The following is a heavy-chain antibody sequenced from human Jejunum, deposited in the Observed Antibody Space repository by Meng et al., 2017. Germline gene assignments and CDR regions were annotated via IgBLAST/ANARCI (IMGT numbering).Heavy chain of an antibody. J-gene: IGHJ4*02. Sequence: GGSLRLSCAASGFSFSSYWMTWIRQVPGGGLEWLGNINQDGSVKYSPDSVRGRFIVSRDNAQNSLYLQMRSLRADDTAVYYCAREDNYETFDFCGQGTLVTVSS. CDR3: AREDNYETFDF. D-gene: IGHD3-16*01. V-gene: IGHV3-7*01. CDR2: INQDGSVK. CDR1: GFSFSSYW.